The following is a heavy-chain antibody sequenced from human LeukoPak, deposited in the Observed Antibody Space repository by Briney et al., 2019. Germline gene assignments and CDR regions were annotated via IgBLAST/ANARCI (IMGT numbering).Heavy chain of an antibody. J-gene: IGHJ4*02. V-gene: IGHV3-21*01. CDR1: GFTFSSYS. D-gene: IGHD3-22*01. Sequence: GGSLRLSCAASGFTFSSYSMNWVRQAPGKGLEWVSSISSSSSYMYYADSVKGRFTISRDNAKNSLYLQMNSLRAEDTAVYYCAQGGYYDSSGPPIDYWGQGTLVTVSS. CDR2: ISSSSSYM. CDR3: AQGGYYDSSGPPIDY.